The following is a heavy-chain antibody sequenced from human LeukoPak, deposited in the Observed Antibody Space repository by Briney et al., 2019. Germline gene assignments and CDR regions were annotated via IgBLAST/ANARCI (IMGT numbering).Heavy chain of an antibody. D-gene: IGHD2-2*01. Sequence: SETLSLTCTVSDGSITNDWSWVRQPPGKGLEFIGHVHYSGTTNYNPSLRSRVTMSVDTSKNQFSLKLSSVTAADTAVYYCARDSAVPDAFDIWGQGTMVTVSS. CDR2: VHYSGTT. CDR3: ARDSAVPDAFDI. CDR1: DGSITND. J-gene: IGHJ3*02. V-gene: IGHV4-59*12.